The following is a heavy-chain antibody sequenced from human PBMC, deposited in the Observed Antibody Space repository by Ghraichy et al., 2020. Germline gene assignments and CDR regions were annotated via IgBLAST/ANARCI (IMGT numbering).Heavy chain of an antibody. CDR2: INHSGST. D-gene: IGHD5-18*01. J-gene: IGHJ3*02. V-gene: IGHV4-34*01. CDR3: ARDLISSVNTAIGRAFDI. CDR1: GVSFSGYY. Sequence: SQTLSLTCAVYGVSFSGYYWSWIRQPPGRGLEWIGEINHSGSTNYNPSLKSRVTISVDTSKNQFSLKLSSVTAADTAVYYCARDLISSVNTAIGRAFDIWGQGTMVTVSS.